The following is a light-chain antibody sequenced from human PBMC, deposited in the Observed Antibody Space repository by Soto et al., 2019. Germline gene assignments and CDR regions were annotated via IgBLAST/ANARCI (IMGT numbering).Light chain of an antibody. CDR2: KAS. J-gene: IGKJ2*01. Sequence: DIQMTQSPSTPSASLGNRVTITWRAHQNFSCWLGWYQQKPGKAPKLLIYKASSLESGVPSRFSGSGSGTEFTLTISSLQPDDFATYFCQQYNSHLFTFGQGTKLEIK. CDR1: QNFSCW. V-gene: IGKV1-5*03. CDR3: QQYNSHLFT.